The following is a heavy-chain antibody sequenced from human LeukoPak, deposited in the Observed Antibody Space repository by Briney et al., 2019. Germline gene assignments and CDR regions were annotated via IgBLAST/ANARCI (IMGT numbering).Heavy chain of an antibody. Sequence: GGSLRLSCAVSGLTFSSSWMDWVRQAPGKGLEWVASINPDGNKKYSADSVKGRFTISRDNAENSLYLPMNSLRVEDTAFYYCARDLAYSRLDYWGQGMLVTVSS. V-gene: IGHV3-7*01. J-gene: IGHJ4*02. CDR2: INPDGNKK. CDR1: GLTFSSSW. CDR3: ARDLAYSRLDY. D-gene: IGHD5-18*01.